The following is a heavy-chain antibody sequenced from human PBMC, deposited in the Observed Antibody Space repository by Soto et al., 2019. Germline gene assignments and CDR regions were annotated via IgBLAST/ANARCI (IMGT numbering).Heavy chain of an antibody. V-gene: IGHV4-34*01. Sequence: QVQLQQWGAGLLKPSETLSLTCAVYGGSFSGYYWSWIRQPPGKGLEWIGEINHSGSTNYNPSLNSRVAISVETSKNQFSLKLSSVSAADTAVYYCARGVHQGYSYGFGYWGQGTLVTVSS. CDR3: ARGVHQGYSYGFGY. J-gene: IGHJ4*02. D-gene: IGHD5-18*01. CDR2: INHSGST. CDR1: GGSFSGYY.